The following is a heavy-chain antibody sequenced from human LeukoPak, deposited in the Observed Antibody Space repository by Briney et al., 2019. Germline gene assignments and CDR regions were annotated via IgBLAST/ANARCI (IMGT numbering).Heavy chain of an antibody. Sequence: PSETLSLSCTVSGGSISSYYWSSLRQPAGKGLEWIGRIYTSGSTNYNPSLKSRVTMSVDTSKNQFSLKLSSVTAADTAVYYCARDRGFIAAAGTFDYWGQGTLVTVSS. CDR2: IYTSGST. D-gene: IGHD6-13*01. CDR1: GGSISSYY. CDR3: ARDRGFIAAAGTFDY. J-gene: IGHJ4*02. V-gene: IGHV4-4*07.